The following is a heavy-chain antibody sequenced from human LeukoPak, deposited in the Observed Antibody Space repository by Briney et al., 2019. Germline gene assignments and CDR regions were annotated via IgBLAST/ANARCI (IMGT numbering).Heavy chain of an antibody. V-gene: IGHV3-73*01. CDR1: GFTFSSYS. Sequence: GGSLRLSCAASGFTFSSYSMNWVRQAPGKGLEWVGRIRSKANSYATAYAASVKGRFTISRDDSKNTAYLQMNSLKTEDTAVYYCTSGDYWGQGTLVTVSS. CDR3: TSGDY. J-gene: IGHJ4*02. CDR2: IRSKANSYAT.